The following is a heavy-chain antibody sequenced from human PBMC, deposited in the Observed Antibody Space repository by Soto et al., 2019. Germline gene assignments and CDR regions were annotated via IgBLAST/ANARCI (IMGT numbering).Heavy chain of an antibody. CDR3: ARDPPIVMMDWYPSAFDI. D-gene: IGHD3-9*01. CDR1: GYTFTSYG. Sequence: ASVKVSCKASGYTFTSYGISWVRQAPGQGHEWMGRISAYNGNTNYAQKLQGRETMTTDTSTSTAYMELRSLRSDDTAVYYCARDPPIVMMDWYPSAFDIWGQGTMVTVSS. V-gene: IGHV1-18*01. CDR2: ISAYNGNT. J-gene: IGHJ3*02.